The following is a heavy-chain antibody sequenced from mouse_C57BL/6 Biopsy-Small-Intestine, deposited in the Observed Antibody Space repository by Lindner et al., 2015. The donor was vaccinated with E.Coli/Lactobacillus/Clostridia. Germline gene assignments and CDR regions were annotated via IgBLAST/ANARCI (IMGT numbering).Heavy chain of an antibody. D-gene: IGHD1-1*01. CDR3: ARNYDSSWRVDY. CDR2: INPGSGDT. J-gene: IGHJ2*01. CDR1: GFAFTTYL. Sequence: VQLQESGAELVRPGTSVKVSCRASGFAFTTYLIEWVKQRPGQGLEWIGVINPGSGDTNYNEKFRGKATLTADKASTTAYMQLSSLTSEDSAVYFCARNYDSSWRVDYWGQGTTLTVSS. V-gene: IGHV1-54*01.